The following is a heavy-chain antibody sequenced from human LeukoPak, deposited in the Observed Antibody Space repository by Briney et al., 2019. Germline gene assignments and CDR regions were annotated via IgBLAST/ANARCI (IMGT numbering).Heavy chain of an antibody. Sequence: PSETLSLTCTVSGGSISSGSYYWSWIRQPAGKGLEWIGRIYTSGSTNYNPSLKSRVTISVDTSKNQFSLKLSSVTAADTAVYYCARASKYCSGGSCYWFFDYWGQGTLVTVSS. CDR3: ARASKYCSGGSCYWFFDY. V-gene: IGHV4-61*02. D-gene: IGHD2-15*01. CDR2: IYTSGST. J-gene: IGHJ4*02. CDR1: GGSISSGSYY.